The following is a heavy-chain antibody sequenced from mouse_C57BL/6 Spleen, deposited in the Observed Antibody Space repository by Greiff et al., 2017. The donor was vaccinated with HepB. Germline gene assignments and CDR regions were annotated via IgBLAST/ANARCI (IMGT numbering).Heavy chain of an antibody. CDR1: GFTFSSYG. CDR2: ISSGGSYT. D-gene: IGHD1-1*01. J-gene: IGHJ4*01. V-gene: IGHV5-6*01. Sequence: EVKLVESGGDLVKPGGSLKLSCAASGFTFSSYGMSWVRQTPDKRLEWVATISSGGSYTYYPDSVKGRFTISRDNAKNTLYLQMSSLKSEDTAMYYCAGFITTVYAMDYWGQGTSVTVSS. CDR3: AGFITTVYAMDY.